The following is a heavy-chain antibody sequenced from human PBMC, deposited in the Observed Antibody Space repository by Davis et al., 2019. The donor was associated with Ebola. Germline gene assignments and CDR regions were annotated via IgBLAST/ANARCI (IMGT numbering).Heavy chain of an antibody. CDR3: ARASLYSGYSS. D-gene: IGHD5-12*01. J-gene: IGHJ4*02. CDR1: GFTFSSYG. CDR2: ISYDGSNK. V-gene: IGHV3-30*03. Sequence: GGSLRLSCAASGFTFSSYGMHWVRQAPGKGLEWVAVISYDGSNKYYADSVKGRFTISRDNSKNTLYLQMNSLRAEDTAVYYCARASLYSGYSSWGQGTLVTVSS.